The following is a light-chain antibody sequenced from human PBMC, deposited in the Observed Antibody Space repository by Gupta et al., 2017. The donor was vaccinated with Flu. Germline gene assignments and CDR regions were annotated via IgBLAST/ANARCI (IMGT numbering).Light chain of an antibody. J-gene: IGLJ2*01. CDR1: TGPVTSGYY. CDR2: TTN. CDR3: LLNFGAAQGL. V-gene: IGLV7-43*01. Sequence: TVTLTCATNTGPVTSGYYPNWFQLKPGQVPTSLIYTTNKRHSWTPARFSGSLLGGKAALTVSKVQPEDEAEYFCLLNFGAAQGLFGGGTKLTV.